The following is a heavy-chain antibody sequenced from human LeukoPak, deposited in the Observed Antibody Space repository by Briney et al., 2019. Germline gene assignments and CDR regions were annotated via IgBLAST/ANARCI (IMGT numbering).Heavy chain of an antibody. D-gene: IGHD3-22*01. CDR2: IQYDGSNQ. CDR3: ARDRTASWSYDSSGYLDY. J-gene: IGHJ4*02. CDR1: GFTFSSYG. V-gene: IGHV3-30*02. Sequence: PGGSLRLSCAASGFTFSSYGMQWVRQAPGKGLEWVAFIQYDGSNQYYADSVKGRFTISRDNSKNTLYLQMNSLRAEDTAVYYCARDRTASWSYDSSGYLDYWGQGTLVTVSS.